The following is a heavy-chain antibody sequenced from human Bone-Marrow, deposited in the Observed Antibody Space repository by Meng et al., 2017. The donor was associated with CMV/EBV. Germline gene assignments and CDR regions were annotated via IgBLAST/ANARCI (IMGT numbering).Heavy chain of an antibody. J-gene: IGHJ4*02. CDR2: IKSKTDGGTT. CDR3: TTPPAYCSSTSCSGGYFDY. CDR1: GFTFSSYS. V-gene: IGHV3-15*01. Sequence: GESLKISCAASGFTFSSYSMNWVRQAPGKGLEWVGRIKSKTDGGTTDYAAPVKGRFTISRDDSKNTLYLQMNSLKTEDTAVYYCTTPPAYCSSTSCSGGYFDYWGQGTLVTVSS. D-gene: IGHD2-2*01.